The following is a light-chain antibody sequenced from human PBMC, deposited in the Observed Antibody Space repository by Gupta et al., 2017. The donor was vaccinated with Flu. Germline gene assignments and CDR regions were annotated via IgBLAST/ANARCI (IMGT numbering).Light chain of an antibody. Sequence: SVLTPPPPASGTPGQRVTISCSGSSSNIGSNTVNCYQPRPATAPKLLIYINNQRRSGGPDRFSVSKSGTSAALAIRGLQAEEEADYYCETSEDSRNGLWVFGGGTKLTVL. J-gene: IGLJ3*02. CDR1: SSNIGSNT. CDR2: INN. V-gene: IGLV1-44*01. CDR3: ETSEDSRNGLWV.